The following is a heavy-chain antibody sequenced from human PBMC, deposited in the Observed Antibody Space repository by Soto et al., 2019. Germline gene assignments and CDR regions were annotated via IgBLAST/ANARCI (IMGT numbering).Heavy chain of an antibody. Sequence: GGSLRLSCAASGFTFSSYDMHWVRQATGKGLEWVSAIGTAGDTYYPGSVKGRFTISRENAKNSLYLQMNSLRAGDTAVYYCARAASSYYMDVWGKGTTVTVSS. CDR2: IGTAGDT. CDR1: GFTFSSYD. CDR3: ARAASSYYMDV. J-gene: IGHJ6*03. V-gene: IGHV3-13*01.